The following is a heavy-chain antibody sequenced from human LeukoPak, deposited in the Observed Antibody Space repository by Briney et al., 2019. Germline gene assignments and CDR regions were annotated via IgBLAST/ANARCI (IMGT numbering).Heavy chain of an antibody. D-gene: IGHD4-23*01. CDR2: INHSGST. CDR3: ARNDYGGNSGFY. V-gene: IGHV4-34*01. Sequence: SETLSLTCAVYGGSFSGYYCSWIRQPPGKGLEWIVEINHSGSTNYNPSLKSRVTISVDTSKNQFSLKLSSVTAADTAVYYCARNDYGGNSGFYWGQGTLVTVSS. J-gene: IGHJ4*02. CDR1: GGSFSGYY.